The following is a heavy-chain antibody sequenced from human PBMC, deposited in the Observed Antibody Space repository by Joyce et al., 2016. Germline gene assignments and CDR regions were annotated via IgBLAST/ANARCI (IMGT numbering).Heavy chain of an antibody. J-gene: IGHJ2*01. Sequence: QVQLVQSGAEVKKPGASVKVSCKVSEYTLTELSSHWVRQAPGEGLEWMGGFDPEEGETSNAQKFQGRLTMTEDTCTETSAMELSSLTSDDTAEYYCASGGTAYWCFDLWGRGTLVTVSS. CDR2: FDPEEGET. CDR1: EYTLTELS. V-gene: IGHV1-24*01. D-gene: IGHD2-15*01. CDR3: ASGGTAYWCFDL.